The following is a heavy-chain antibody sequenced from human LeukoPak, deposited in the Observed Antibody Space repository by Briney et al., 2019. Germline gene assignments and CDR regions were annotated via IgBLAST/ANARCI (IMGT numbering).Heavy chain of an antibody. CDR2: IYYSGST. J-gene: IGHJ4*02. CDR1: GGSISSYY. V-gene: IGHV4-59*01. CDR3: AREVIGFDY. Sequence: SETLSLTCTVSGGSISSYYWSWIRQPPGKGLEWIGYIYYSGSTNYNPSLKSRVTISVDTSKSQFSLKLSSVTAADTAVYYCAREVIGFDYWGQGTLVTVSS. D-gene: IGHD2-21*01.